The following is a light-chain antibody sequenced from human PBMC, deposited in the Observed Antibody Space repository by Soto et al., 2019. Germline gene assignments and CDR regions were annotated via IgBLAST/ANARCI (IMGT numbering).Light chain of an antibody. CDR3: SSYTSSSTHYV. Sequence: QSVLTQPASVSGSPGQSITISCTGTSSDVGGYNYVSWYQQHPGKAPKLMIYDVSNRPSGVSNRFSGSKSGNTASLTISGLQPEDEADYYCSSYTSSSTHYVFGTGTKVTVL. V-gene: IGLV2-14*01. J-gene: IGLJ1*01. CDR2: DVS. CDR1: SSDVGGYNY.